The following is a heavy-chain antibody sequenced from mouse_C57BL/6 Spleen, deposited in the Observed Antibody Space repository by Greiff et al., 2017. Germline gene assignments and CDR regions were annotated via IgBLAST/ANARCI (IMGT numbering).Heavy chain of an antibody. CDR1: GYTFTSYW. Sequence: QVQLKESGAELAKPGASVKLSCKASGYTFTSYWMHWVKQRPGQGLEWIGYINPSSGYTKYNQKFKDKATLTADKSSSTACMQLSSLTYEDSAVXYCAVPVDWYFDVWGTGTTVTVSS. CDR2: INPSSGYT. V-gene: IGHV1-7*01. J-gene: IGHJ1*03. CDR3: AVPVDWYFDV.